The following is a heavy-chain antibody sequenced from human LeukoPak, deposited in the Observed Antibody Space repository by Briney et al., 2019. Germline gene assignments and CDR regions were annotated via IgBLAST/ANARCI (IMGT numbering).Heavy chain of an antibody. CDR3: ARGFSGYPYYFDY. V-gene: IGHV4-59*01. J-gene: IGHJ4*02. Sequence: SETLSLTCTVSGGSISSYYWSRIRQPPGKGLEWIGYIYYTGSTNYNPSLKSRVTISVDTSKNQFSLKLSSVTAADTAVYYCARGFSGYPYYFDYWGRGTLVTVSS. CDR2: IYYTGST. D-gene: IGHD6-25*01. CDR1: GGSISSYY.